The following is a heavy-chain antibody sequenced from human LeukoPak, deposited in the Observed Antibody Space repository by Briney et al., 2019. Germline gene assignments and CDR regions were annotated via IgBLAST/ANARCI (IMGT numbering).Heavy chain of an antibody. D-gene: IGHD6-6*01. CDR3: ARGPSIAFLIDY. J-gene: IGHJ4*02. CDR1: SGSISTSNYY. CDR2: IFYSGST. Sequence: PSETLSLTCTVSSGSISTSNYYWGWVRQPPGKALEWIGNIFYSGSTYYSPSLKSRVTISLDTSRNQFSLKLNSVTVADTAVYYCARGPSIAFLIDYWGQGTQVTVSS. V-gene: IGHV4-39*07.